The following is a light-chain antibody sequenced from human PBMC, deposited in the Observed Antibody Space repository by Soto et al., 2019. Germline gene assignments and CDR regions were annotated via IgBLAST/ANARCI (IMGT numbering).Light chain of an antibody. CDR1: SSDLGGYKY. J-gene: IGLJ1*01. CDR3: SSYTSSSTRV. V-gene: IGLV2-14*01. Sequence: QSVLTQPASVSGSPGQSLTISCTGTSSDLGGYKYVSWYQHHPGKAPKLIIYEVTNRPSGVSSRFSGSKSGNTASLTISGLQAEDEAHYYCSSYTSSSTRVFGTGTNVTVL. CDR2: EVT.